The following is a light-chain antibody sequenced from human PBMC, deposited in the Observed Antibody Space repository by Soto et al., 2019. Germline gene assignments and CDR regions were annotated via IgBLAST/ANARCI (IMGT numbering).Light chain of an antibody. J-gene: IGLJ1*01. CDR3: SSYTSRSTRV. V-gene: IGLV2-14*01. CDR1: SSDVGGYNY. Sequence: QSVLTQPASVSGSPGQPITISCTGTSSDVGGYNYVSWYQQHPGKAPKLMIYEVSNRPSGVSNRFSGSKSGNTASLTISGLQAEDEADYYCSSYTSRSTRVYGIATKVAV. CDR2: EVS.